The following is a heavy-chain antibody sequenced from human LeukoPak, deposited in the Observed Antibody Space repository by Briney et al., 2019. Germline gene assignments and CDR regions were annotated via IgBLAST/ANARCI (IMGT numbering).Heavy chain of an antibody. CDR1: GFTFDDYA. V-gene: IGHV3-9*01. CDR2: ISWNSGSI. J-gene: IGHJ4*02. CDR3: AKDRAQQLVGTDIDY. Sequence: PGGSLRLSCAASGFTFDDYAMPWVRQAPGKGLEWVSGISWNSGSIGYADSVKGRFTISRDNAKNSLYLQMNSLRAEDTALYYCAKDRAQQLVGTDIDYWGQGTLVTVSS. D-gene: IGHD6-13*01.